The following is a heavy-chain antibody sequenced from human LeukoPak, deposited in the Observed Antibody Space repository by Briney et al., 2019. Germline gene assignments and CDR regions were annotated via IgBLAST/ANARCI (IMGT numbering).Heavy chain of an antibody. J-gene: IGHJ3*02. CDR3: ARGGDGYNLGAFDI. D-gene: IGHD5-24*01. CDR1: GGSISSYY. Sequence: SGTLSLTCTVSGGSISSYYWSWIRQPPGKGLEWIGYIYYSGSTNYNPSLKSRVTISVDTSKNQFSLKLSSVTAADTAVYYCARGGDGYNLGAFDIWGQGTMVTVSS. V-gene: IGHV4-59*01. CDR2: IYYSGST.